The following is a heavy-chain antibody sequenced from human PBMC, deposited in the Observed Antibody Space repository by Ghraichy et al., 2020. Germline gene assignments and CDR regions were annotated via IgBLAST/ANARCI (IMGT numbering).Heavy chain of an antibody. CDR1: GGTFSSYA. Sequence: SVKVSCKASGGTFSSYAISWVRQAPGQGLEWMGGIIPIFGTANYAQKFQGRVTITADESTSTAYMELSSLRSEDTAVYYCASQTKTLIPRGVYAVAYSGSYYRAFDIWGQGTMVTVSS. D-gene: IGHD1-26*01. CDR3: ASQTKTLIPRGVYAVAYSGSYYRAFDI. V-gene: IGHV1-69*13. CDR2: IIPIFGTA. J-gene: IGHJ3*02.